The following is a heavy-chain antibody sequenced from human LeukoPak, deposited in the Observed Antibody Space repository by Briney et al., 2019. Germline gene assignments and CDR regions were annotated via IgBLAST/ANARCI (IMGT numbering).Heavy chain of an antibody. CDR2: ISSSGSAI. D-gene: IGHD2-21*02. V-gene: IGHV3-48*03. CDR3: ARETLGCGGDCYDY. J-gene: IGHJ4*02. Sequence: GGSLRLSCTTSGFSFSTYEFNWVRQAPGKGLEWVAYISSSGSAIYYADSVRGRFSVSRDDAKNSLYLQMNSPSAEDTAVYYCARETLGCGGDCYDYWGQGTLVTVSS. CDR1: GFSFSTYE.